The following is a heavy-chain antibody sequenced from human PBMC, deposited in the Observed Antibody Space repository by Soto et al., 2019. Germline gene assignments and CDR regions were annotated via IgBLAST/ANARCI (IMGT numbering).Heavy chain of an antibody. CDR2: IIPIFGTA. CDR3: ARDHWYYYDSSGYYAPYNWFDP. J-gene: IGHJ5*02. D-gene: IGHD3-22*01. CDR1: GGTFSSYA. Sequence: SVKVSCKASGGTFSSYAISWVRQAPGQGLEWMGGIIPIFGTANYAQKFQGRVTITADESTSTAYMELSSLRSKDTAVYHCARDHWYYYDSSGYYAPYNWFDPWGQGTLVTVSS. V-gene: IGHV1-69*13.